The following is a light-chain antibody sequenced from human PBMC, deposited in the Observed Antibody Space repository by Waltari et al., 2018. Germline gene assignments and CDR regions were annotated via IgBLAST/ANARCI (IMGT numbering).Light chain of an antibody. CDR3: CAHAGSGIWV. CDR2: EDT. J-gene: IGLJ3*02. Sequence: QSALTQPASVSGSTGQSITLPCTGTSSAVGSYNPVSWYQQHPGKVPKLIIYEDTKRPSGVSDRFSGSKSGNTASLTISGLQAEDEADYHCCAHAGSGIWVFGGGTKLTVL. V-gene: IGLV2-23*01. CDR1: SSAVGSYNP.